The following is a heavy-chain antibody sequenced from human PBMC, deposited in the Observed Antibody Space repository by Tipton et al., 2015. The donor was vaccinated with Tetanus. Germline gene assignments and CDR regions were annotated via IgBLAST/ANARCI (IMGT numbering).Heavy chain of an antibody. V-gene: IGHV4-59*13. J-gene: IGHJ3*02. CDR1: GGSITSYY. Sequence: TLSLTCNVSGGSITSYYWSWIRQRPGRGLEWVGYVHYTGKDNYSPSLRSRVTLSVDTSKNQFSLQMSSVTAADTAVYYCASRGYCTNTSCRLPDAFDMWGQGTIVTVSS. D-gene: IGHD2-2*01. CDR2: VHYTGKD. CDR3: ASRGYCTNTSCRLPDAFDM.